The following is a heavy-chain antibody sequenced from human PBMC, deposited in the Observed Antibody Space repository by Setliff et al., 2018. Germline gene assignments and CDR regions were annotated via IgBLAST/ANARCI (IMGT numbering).Heavy chain of an antibody. CDR2: IWYDGSNS. Sequence: GESLKISCAASGFTFSSYGFHWVRQAPGKGLEWVAVIWYDGSNSYYVDSVKGRFTISRDNAKNSLDLQMNNLRDEDTAVYYCARDRWKVIVNRGDDAFDLWGQGTMVTVSS. CDR3: ARDRWKVIVNRGDDAFDL. J-gene: IGHJ3*01. V-gene: IGHV3-33*01. D-gene: IGHD3-22*01. CDR1: GFTFSSYG.